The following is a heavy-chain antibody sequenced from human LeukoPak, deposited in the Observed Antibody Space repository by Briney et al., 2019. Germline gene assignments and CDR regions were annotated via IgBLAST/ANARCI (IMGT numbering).Heavy chain of an antibody. J-gene: IGHJ4*02. V-gene: IGHV1-2*02. CDR1: GYTFTGYY. CDR3: ARLCGGDCYSGLDY. Sequence: GASVTVSCKASGYTFTGYYMHWVRQAPGQGLEWMGWINPHSGGTDYAQKFQGRVTMTRDTSINTAYMELTRLRSDDTAVYHCARLCGGDCYSGLDYWGQGTLVTVSS. D-gene: IGHD2-21*01. CDR2: INPHSGGT.